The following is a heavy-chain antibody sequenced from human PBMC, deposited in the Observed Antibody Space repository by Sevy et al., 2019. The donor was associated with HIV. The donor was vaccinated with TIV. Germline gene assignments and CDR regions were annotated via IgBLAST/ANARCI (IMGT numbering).Heavy chain of an antibody. CDR2: ISGSGGTT. Sequence: GGSLRLSCAASGFTFSNYAMNWVRQAPGKGLEWVSTISGSGGTTYYADSVKGQFTITMANSKTTLYLQMSSLRAEDTAVYYCAKASTIAAAGGLFDCWGQGTLVTVSS. V-gene: IGHV3-23*01. J-gene: IGHJ4*02. D-gene: IGHD6-13*01. CDR1: GFTFSNYA. CDR3: AKASTIAAAGGLFDC.